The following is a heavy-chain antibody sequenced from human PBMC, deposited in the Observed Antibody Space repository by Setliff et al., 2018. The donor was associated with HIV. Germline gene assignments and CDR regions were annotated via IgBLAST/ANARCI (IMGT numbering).Heavy chain of an antibody. CDR2: IYFSGST. Sequence: SETLSLTCAVSGVSISSSSYFWGWIRRPPGTGLDWIGSIYFSGSTYYNPSLESRVTISMATSKNQFSLKLTSVTAADTAVYYCARHPRHYNILTGYRYYYMDVWGKGTTVTVSS. J-gene: IGHJ6*03. V-gene: IGHV4-39*01. D-gene: IGHD3-9*01. CDR3: ARHPRHYNILTGYRYYYMDV. CDR1: GVSISSSSYF.